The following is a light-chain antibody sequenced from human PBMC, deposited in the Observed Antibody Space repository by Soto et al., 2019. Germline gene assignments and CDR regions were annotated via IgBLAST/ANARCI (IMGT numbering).Light chain of an antibody. CDR1: SGHSSYA. V-gene: IGLV4-69*01. Sequence: QSVLTQSPSASASLGASVKLTCTLSSGHSSYAIAWHQQRPEKGPRYLMKLNSDGSHSKGDGIPDRFSGSSSGAERYLTISSLQSEDEADYYCQTWGTGLLVFGGGTKLTVL. CDR2: LNSDGSH. J-gene: IGLJ3*02. CDR3: QTWGTGLLV.